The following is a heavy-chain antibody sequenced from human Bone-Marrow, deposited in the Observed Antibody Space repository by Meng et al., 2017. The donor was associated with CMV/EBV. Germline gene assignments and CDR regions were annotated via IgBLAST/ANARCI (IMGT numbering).Heavy chain of an antibody. V-gene: IGHV1-2*02. CDR1: GYTFTGYN. D-gene: IGHD3-10*01. J-gene: IGHJ6*02. CDR3: ARLFHTSLGTNYYYGMDV. CDR2: INPNSGDT. Sequence: ASVKVSCKASGYTFTGYNIHRVRQAPGQGLEWMGWINPNSGDTKYAQRFEGRVTLTTDTSISTAYMVLSRLRSDDTAVFFCARLFHTSLGTNYYYGMDVWGQGTTVTVSS.